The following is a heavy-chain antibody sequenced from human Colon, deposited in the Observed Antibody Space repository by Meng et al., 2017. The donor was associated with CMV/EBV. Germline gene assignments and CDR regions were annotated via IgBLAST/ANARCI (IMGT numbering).Heavy chain of an antibody. CDR2: VKPSTGDT. V-gene: IGHV1-2*06. J-gene: IGHJ4*02. Sequence: QVQLVQSGVEVKKPGTSVNLSCKASGYTFTGYWMHWVRQAPGQGIEWMGRVKPSTGDTNYAQNFQGRVTVTRDTSISTVYMEVKSLTSDDTAVYYCTREGFDYWGQGALVTVSS. CDR1: GYTFTGYW. CDR3: TREGFDY.